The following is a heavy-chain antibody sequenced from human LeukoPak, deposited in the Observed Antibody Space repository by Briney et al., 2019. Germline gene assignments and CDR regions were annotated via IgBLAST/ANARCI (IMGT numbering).Heavy chain of an antibody. J-gene: IGHJ1*01. CDR3: ARHGDGGPAEYFRH. CDR1: GGSIRSYQ. V-gene: IGHV4-59*01. Sequence: PSETLSLTCTVSGGSIRSYQWSWIRQPPGKGLEWIGYIYYSGSTNYNPSLKSRVTISVDTTKNQFSLRLTSMTAADTAVYYCARHGDGGPAEYFRHWGQGTLVTVSS. D-gene: IGHD4-23*01. CDR2: IYYSGST.